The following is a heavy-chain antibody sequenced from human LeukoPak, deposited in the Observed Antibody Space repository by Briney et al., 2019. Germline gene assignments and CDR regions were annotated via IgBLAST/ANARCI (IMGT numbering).Heavy chain of an antibody. J-gene: IGHJ5*01. V-gene: IGHV3-53*01. D-gene: IGHD2-21*02. CDR1: GFTVSGTP. CDR3: AKDEVTSGGGLAS. CDR2: MYTGGTT. Sequence: GGSLRLSCAASGFTVSGTPMSWVRQAPGKGLEWVSAMYTGGTTYYADSVTGRFTVSRDTSRNTLFLHMDSLRAEDTAVYYCAKDEVTSGGGLASWGQGTLVIVSS.